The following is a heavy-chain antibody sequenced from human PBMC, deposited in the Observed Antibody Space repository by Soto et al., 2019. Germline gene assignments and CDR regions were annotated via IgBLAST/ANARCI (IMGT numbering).Heavy chain of an antibody. J-gene: IGHJ4*02. CDR1: GYTFTNYG. CDR3: ARGPDPTYFGY. V-gene: IGHV1-18*01. Sequence: QVQLVQSGGEVEKPGASVKVSCKASGYTFTNYGINWVRQAPGLGLEWMGWINVYNGNTNYAQKFQARVTMTTDTSTNSVYMELRSLRSDDTAVYYCARGPDPTYFGYWGQGTLVSVSS. CDR2: INVYNGNT.